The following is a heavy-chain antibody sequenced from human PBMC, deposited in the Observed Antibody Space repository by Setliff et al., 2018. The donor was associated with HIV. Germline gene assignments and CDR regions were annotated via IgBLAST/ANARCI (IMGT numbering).Heavy chain of an antibody. CDR3: ARVATSTRGDNWFDP. Sequence: GGSLRLSCVSSTFSLASYSMNWVRQAPGKGLEWVSSISSSGSYIYYADSLQGRFTISRDNADNSLFLKMHSLRAEDPALYYCARVATSTRGDNWFDPWGQGTPVTVSS. CDR1: TFSLASYS. CDR2: ISSSGSYI. J-gene: IGHJ5*02. D-gene: IGHD2-2*01. V-gene: IGHV3-21*04.